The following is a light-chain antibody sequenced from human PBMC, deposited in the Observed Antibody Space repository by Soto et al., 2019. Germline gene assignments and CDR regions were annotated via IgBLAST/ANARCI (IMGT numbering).Light chain of an antibody. CDR1: QGISNS. CDR2: AAS. CDR3: QQYHDYPLT. J-gene: IGKJ4*01. V-gene: IGKV1-16*02. Sequence: DIQMTQSPSSLSASVGDRVTLTCRASQGISNSLAWFQQRPGKAPKSLIYAASNLQSGVPSKFSGSGSGTDFTLTISSLQPEDFATYYCQQYHDYPLTFGGGTKVDIK.